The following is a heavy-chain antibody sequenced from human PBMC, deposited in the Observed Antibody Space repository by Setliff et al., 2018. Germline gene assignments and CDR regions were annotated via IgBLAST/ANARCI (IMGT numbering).Heavy chain of an antibody. Sequence: PGGSLRLSCAASGFTFSSYWMHRVRQAPGKGLVWVSRINSDGSSTSYADSVKGRFTISRDNAKNTLYLQMNSLRAEDTAVYYCARVPSSSWLYYYYYMDVWGKGTTVTVSS. CDR1: GFTFSSYW. CDR3: ARVPSSSWLYYYYYMDV. CDR2: INSDGSST. D-gene: IGHD6-13*01. J-gene: IGHJ6*03. V-gene: IGHV3-74*01.